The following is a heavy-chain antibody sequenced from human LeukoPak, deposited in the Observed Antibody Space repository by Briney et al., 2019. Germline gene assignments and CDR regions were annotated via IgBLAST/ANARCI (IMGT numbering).Heavy chain of an antibody. V-gene: IGHV3-74*01. J-gene: IGHJ3*02. Sequence: PGGSLRLSCAASGFTFSSYWMHWVRQAPGKGLVWVSRINTDGSSTSYANSVKGRFTISRDNAKNTLHLQMNSLRAEDTAVYYCARDWRYCSSTSCSTDAFDIWGQGTMVTVSS. CDR2: INTDGSST. CDR3: ARDWRYCSSTSCSTDAFDI. CDR1: GFTFSSYW. D-gene: IGHD2-2*01.